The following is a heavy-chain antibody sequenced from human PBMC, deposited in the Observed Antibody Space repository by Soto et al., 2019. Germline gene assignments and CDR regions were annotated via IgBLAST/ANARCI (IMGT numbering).Heavy chain of an antibody. D-gene: IGHD1-1*01. CDR1: GFTFSSYS. Sequence: TGGSLRLSCAASGFTFSSYSMNWVRQAPGKGLEWVSALYDVDGSFYADSVKGRFTTSSDSSKTTVYLQMNDLRPDDTAVYYCATWHEREHAYDVWGQGTTVTVSS. CDR3: ATWHEREHAYDV. CDR2: LYDVDGS. J-gene: IGHJ3*01. V-gene: IGHV3-53*01.